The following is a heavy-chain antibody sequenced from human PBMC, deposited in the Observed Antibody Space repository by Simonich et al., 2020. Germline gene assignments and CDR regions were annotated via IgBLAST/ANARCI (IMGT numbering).Heavy chain of an antibody. V-gene: IGHV1-18*01. Sequence: QVQLVQSGAEVKKPGASVKVSCKASGYTFTSYGISWVRQAPGQGLEWMEWIRANNGTTNYAQKLQGRVTMTTDTSTSTAYMELRILRSDDTAVYYCARDQGGRAAAATDYWGQGTLVTVSS. D-gene: IGHD6-13*01. CDR1: GYTFTSYG. J-gene: IGHJ4*02. CDR3: ARDQGGRAAAATDY. CDR2: IRANNGTT.